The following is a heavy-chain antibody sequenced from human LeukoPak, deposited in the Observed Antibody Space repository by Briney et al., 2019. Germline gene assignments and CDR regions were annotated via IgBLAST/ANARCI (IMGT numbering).Heavy chain of an antibody. D-gene: IGHD2/OR15-2a*01. J-gene: IGHJ4*02. Sequence: ASVKVSCRNSGHTFSDYYLHWVRQAPGQGLEWMGYIIPNSGGTTYAQKLQGRVTMTRDTSISAAYLDLSGLRSDDTAVYYCSTEDKYCTTSTCGDSWGQGTLVTVSS. CDR3: STEDKYCTTSTCGDS. CDR1: GHTFSDYY. V-gene: IGHV1-2*02. CDR2: IIPNSGGT.